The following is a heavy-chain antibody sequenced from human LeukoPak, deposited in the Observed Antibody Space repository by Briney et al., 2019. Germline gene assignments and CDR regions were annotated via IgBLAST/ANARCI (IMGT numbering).Heavy chain of an antibody. V-gene: IGHV4-38-2*02. CDR1: GYSISSGYY. D-gene: IGHD1-26*01. CDR3: ARVGYSGSYTYYFDY. CDR2: IYHGGST. Sequence: SETLSLTCTVSGYSISSGYYWGWIRQPPGKGLEWIGSIYHGGSTYYNPSLKSRVTISVDTSKNQFSLKLSSVTAAGTAVYYCARVGYSGSYTYYFDYWGQGTLVTVSS. J-gene: IGHJ4*02.